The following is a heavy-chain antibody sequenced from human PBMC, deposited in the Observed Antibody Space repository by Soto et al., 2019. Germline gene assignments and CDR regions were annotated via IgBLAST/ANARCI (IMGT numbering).Heavy chain of an antibody. CDR2: IYYSENT. CDR1: GVSISSGDYY. CDR3: ARVGGFGATTIDY. D-gene: IGHD3-10*01. V-gene: IGHV4-30-4*01. Sequence: SETLSLTCTVSGVSISSGDYYWSWLRQTPGKGLEWIGYIYYSENTHYNPSLKSRVAISGDTSKNQFSLRLSSVTAADTAVYYCARVGGFGATTIDYWGQGTLVTVS. J-gene: IGHJ4*02.